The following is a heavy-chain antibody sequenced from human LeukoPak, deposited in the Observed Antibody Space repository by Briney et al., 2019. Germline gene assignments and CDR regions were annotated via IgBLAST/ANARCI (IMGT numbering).Heavy chain of an antibody. CDR1: GGSISSYY. CDR2: IYYSGGT. Sequence: SETLSLTCTVSGGSISSYYWSWIRQPPGKGLEWIGYIYYSGGTNYNPSLKSRVTISVDTSKNQFSLKLSSVTAADTAVYYCARDRYGDYSSWFDPWGQGTLVTVSS. D-gene: IGHD4-17*01. J-gene: IGHJ5*02. V-gene: IGHV4-59*12. CDR3: ARDRYGDYSSWFDP.